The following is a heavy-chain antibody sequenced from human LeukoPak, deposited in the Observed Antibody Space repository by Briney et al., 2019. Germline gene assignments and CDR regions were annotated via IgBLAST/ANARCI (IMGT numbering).Heavy chain of an antibody. D-gene: IGHD3-3*01. CDR3: AKSGDFGVDYYYYYGLDV. CDR1: GFTVSIPY. J-gene: IGHJ6*02. Sequence: GGSVRLSCAASGFTVSIPYMNWVRQAPGKGLEWVSVIYSGNNTYYADSVKGRFTIFRDKSKNTLYLQMNSLRPEDTAVYYCAKSGDFGVDYYYYYGLDVWGHGTTVTVTS. V-gene: IGHV3-66*02. CDR2: IYSGNNT.